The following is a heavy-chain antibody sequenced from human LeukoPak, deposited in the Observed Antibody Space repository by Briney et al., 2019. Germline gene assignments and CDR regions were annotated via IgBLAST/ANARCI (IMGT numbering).Heavy chain of an antibody. J-gene: IGHJ4*02. CDR1: GFTFSSYA. Sequence: PGGSLRLSCAATGFTFSSYAMSWVRQAPGKGLEWVSAISGSGGSTYYADSVKGRFTISRDNSKNTLYLQMNSLRAEDTAVYYCAKGSYYDSSGDFDYWGQGTLVTVSS. CDR2: ISGSGGST. V-gene: IGHV3-23*01. D-gene: IGHD3-22*01. CDR3: AKGSYYDSSGDFDY.